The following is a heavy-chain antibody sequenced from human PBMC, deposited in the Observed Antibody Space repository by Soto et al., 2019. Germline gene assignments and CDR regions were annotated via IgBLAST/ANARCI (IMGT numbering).Heavy chain of an antibody. D-gene: IGHD2-15*01. Sequence: EVQLVESGGGLGQPGGSLRLSCATSGFTFCSSSMSWVRQAPGKGLEWVSYISSTSNTIYYADSVKGRFTISRDNAKNSLYLHMNSLSAEDTAVNYCARDRGCSGGICYRDLGYWGQGTLVTVSS. J-gene: IGHJ4*02. V-gene: IGHV3-48*01. CDR1: GFTFCSSS. CDR3: ARDRGCSGGICYRDLGY. CDR2: ISSTSNTI.